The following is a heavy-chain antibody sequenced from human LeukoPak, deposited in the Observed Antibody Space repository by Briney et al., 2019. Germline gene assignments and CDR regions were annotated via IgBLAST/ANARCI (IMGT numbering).Heavy chain of an antibody. J-gene: IGHJ4*02. Sequence: ASVKVSCKASGYTFTGYYMHWVRQAPGQGLEWMGWINPNSGGTKYAQKFQGRVTMTRDTSISTAYMELSRLRSDDTAVYYCARPIRYISGWYGYWGQGTLVTVAS. CDR1: GYTFTGYY. V-gene: IGHV1-2*02. CDR3: ARPIRYISGWYGY. D-gene: IGHD6-19*01. CDR2: INPNSGGT.